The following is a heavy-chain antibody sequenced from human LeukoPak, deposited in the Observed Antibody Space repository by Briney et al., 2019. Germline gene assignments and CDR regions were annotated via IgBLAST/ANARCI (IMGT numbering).Heavy chain of an antibody. V-gene: IGHV3-15*04. CDR2: TVSEIDGGTT. Sequence: AGGSLRLSCAASGFTFNYAWMSWVRQVPGKGLEWVGQTVSEIDGGTTDYAAPVKGRFTISRDDSKSTLYLQMNSLKIEDTAVYYCTTDEDWNYARKDVWGQGATVIVSS. D-gene: IGHD1-7*01. CDR3: TTDEDWNYARKDV. J-gene: IGHJ6*02. CDR1: GFTFNYAW.